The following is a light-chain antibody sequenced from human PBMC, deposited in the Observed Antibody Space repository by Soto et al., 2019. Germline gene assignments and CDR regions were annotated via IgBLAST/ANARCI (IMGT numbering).Light chain of an antibody. CDR1: QSVSNN. CDR2: GAY. V-gene: IGKV3-15*01. CDR3: QQYYNWPPIT. Sequence: EILMTQSPATLSVSPGERATLSCRASQSVSNNLAWYQQKPGQAPRLLIFGAYTRATGIPARFSGSGSGTEFTLTISSLQSEDFVVYYCQQYYNWPPITFGQGTRLQIK. J-gene: IGKJ5*01.